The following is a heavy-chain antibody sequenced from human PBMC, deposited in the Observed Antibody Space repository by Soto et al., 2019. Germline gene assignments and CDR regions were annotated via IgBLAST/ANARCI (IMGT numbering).Heavy chain of an antibody. V-gene: IGHV4-34*01. CDR3: ARHGGTTDKEFDY. D-gene: IGHD4-17*01. J-gene: IGHJ4*02. CDR2: INYSGST. CDR1: GGTFSGYY. Sequence: SETLSLTCAVYGGTFSGYYWRWIRQPPGKGLEWIGEINYSGSTNYNPSLKSRDTISVDTSKNQFSLMLSSVTAADTAVYYCARHGGTTDKEFDYWGQGTLVTVSS.